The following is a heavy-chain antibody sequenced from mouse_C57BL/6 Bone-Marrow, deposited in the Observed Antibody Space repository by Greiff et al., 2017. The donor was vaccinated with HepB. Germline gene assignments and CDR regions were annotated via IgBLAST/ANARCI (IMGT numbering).Heavy chain of an antibody. D-gene: IGHD1-1*01. Sequence: QVQLKESGAELARPGASVKLSCKASGYTFTSYGISWVKQRTGQGLEWIGEIYPRSGTTYYNEKFTGKATLTADKSSSTAYMELRSLTSEDSAVYFCARERLYYGSSWFAYWGQGTLVTVSA. CDR2: IYPRSGTT. CDR1: GYTFTSYG. V-gene: IGHV1-81*01. CDR3: ARERLYYGSSWFAY. J-gene: IGHJ3*01.